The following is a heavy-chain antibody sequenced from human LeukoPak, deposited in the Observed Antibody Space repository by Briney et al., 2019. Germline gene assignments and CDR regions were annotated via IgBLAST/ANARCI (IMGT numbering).Heavy chain of an antibody. Sequence: SETLSLTCTVSGGSISSYYWSWIRQPAGKGLEWIGRIYTSGSTNYNPSLKSRVTMSVDTSRNEFSLKLTSVTAADTAMYYCAKHRRTSSTSPYDHWGQGTLVTVSS. V-gene: IGHV4-4*07. D-gene: IGHD2-2*01. CDR1: GGSISSYY. CDR2: IYTSGST. J-gene: IGHJ4*02. CDR3: AKHRRTSSTSPYDH.